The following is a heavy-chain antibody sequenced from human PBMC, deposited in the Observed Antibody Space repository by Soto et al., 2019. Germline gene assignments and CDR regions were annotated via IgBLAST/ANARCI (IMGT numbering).Heavy chain of an antibody. CDR2: IIPMVGTA. V-gene: IGHV1-69*01. CDR3: ARGSRDCSGGTCFPLPTAEYFRH. Sequence: QVQLVQSGPEVKKPGSSVKVSCKASGGTFSSHVFTWVRQAPGRGLEWMGGIIPMVGTANHAQKFQGRVTLIADEYTNTAYLELSSLRSEDTAVYYCARGSRDCSGGTCFPLPTAEYFRHWGQGTLITVSS. CDR1: GGTFSSHV. D-gene: IGHD2-15*01. J-gene: IGHJ1*01.